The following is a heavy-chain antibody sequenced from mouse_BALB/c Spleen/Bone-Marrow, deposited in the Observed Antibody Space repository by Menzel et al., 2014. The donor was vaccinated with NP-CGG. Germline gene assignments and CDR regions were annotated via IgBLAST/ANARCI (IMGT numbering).Heavy chain of an antibody. CDR3: NADTRAMDY. J-gene: IGHJ4*01. CDR2: IDLENGDT. Sequence: EVKLVESGAELVRSGASVKSSCTGSGFTIKDFYMHWVKQRPEQGLEWIGWIDLENGDTEYAPKFQGKATLTADTSSNTAYLQLNSLTSEDTAVYYCNADTRAMDYWGQGTSVTVSS. CDR1: GFTIKDFY. V-gene: IGHV14-4*02.